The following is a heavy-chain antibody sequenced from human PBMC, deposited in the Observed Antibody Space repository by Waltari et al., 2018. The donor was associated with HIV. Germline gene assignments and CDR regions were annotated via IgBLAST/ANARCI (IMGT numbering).Heavy chain of an antibody. D-gene: IGHD1-1*01. J-gene: IGHJ6*02. CDR3: VKDVAVEHYVVYYSGLDV. V-gene: IGHV3-74*02. CDR1: GFIFGSHW. Sequence: VESGGTLVQSGGSLQISCEASGFIFGSHWLPWVRRSPAKGLVWVSRINSDGRVRKYGDTVDGRFTVSRDNAKNMLYLGMKRRRLEDAGVYYCVKDVAVEHYVVYYSGLDVWGQGTTVAV. CDR2: INSDGRVR.